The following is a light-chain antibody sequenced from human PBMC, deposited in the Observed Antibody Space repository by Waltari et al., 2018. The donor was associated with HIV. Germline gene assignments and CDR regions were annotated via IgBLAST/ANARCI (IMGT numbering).Light chain of an antibody. CDR3: AAWDDSLSGV. CDR1: SSNIGTNH. CDR2: RNN. J-gene: IGLJ2*01. V-gene: IGLV1-47*01. Sequence: QSVLPQPPSASGTPGQRVTTSFSGGSSNIGTNHVYWYQQFPGTAPKLLIYRNNQRPSGVPDRFSGSKSGTSASLVISGLRSEDEADYYCAAWDDSLSGVFGGGTKVTVL.